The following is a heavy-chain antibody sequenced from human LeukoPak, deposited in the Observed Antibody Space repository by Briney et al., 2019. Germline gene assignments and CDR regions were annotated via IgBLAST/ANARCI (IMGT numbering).Heavy chain of an antibody. V-gene: IGHV1-3*01. D-gene: IGHD1-26*01. J-gene: IGHJ4*02. Sequence: ASVTVSCTASGYTFTSYAMHWVRQAPGQRLEWMGWINAGNGNTKYSQKFQGRVTITRDTSASTAYMELSSLRSEDTAVYYCARTPYSGSYYPRVYYFDYWGQGTLVTVSS. CDR1: GYTFTSYA. CDR2: INAGNGNT. CDR3: ARTPYSGSYYPRVYYFDY.